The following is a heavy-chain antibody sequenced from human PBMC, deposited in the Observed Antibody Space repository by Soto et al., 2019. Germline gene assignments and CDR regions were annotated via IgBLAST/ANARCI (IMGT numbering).Heavy chain of an antibody. D-gene: IGHD2-2*01. J-gene: IGHJ5*02. CDR2: IYYSGST. V-gene: IGHV4-59*01. CDR1: GGSISSYY. Sequence: SETLSLTCTVSGGSISSYYWSWIRQPPGKGLEWIGYIYYSGSTNHNPSLKSRVTISVDTSKNQFSLKLSSVTAADTAVYYCARDLTGGLYWFDPWGQGTLVTVSS. CDR3: ARDLTGGLYWFDP.